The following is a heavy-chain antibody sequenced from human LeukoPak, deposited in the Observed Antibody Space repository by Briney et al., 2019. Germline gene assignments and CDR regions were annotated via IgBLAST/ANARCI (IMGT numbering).Heavy chain of an antibody. CDR3: AKDSRYYYVDY. Sequence: PGGSLRLSCTASGFTFGDYAMSWVRQAPGKGLEWVAFIRYDGSKEYYADSVKGRFTISRDNSKNTLYLQMNSLKTEDTAVYYCAKDSRYYYVDYWGQGTLVTVS. V-gene: IGHV3-30*02. CDR1: GFTFGDYA. CDR2: IRYDGSKE. J-gene: IGHJ4*02. D-gene: IGHD1-14*01.